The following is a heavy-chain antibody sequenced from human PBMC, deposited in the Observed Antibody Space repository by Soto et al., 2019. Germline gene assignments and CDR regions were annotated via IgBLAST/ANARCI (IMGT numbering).Heavy chain of an antibody. CDR1: GYTFTSYY. V-gene: IGHV1-46*01. CDR3: ARGSLSAVRGGYNWFDP. CDR2: INPSGGST. J-gene: IGHJ5*02. Sequence: GASVKVSCKASGYTFTSYYMHWVRQAHGQRQKRKRIINPSGGSTSYAQKFQGRVTMTRDTSTSTVYMELSSLRSEDTAVYFCARGSLSAVRGGYNWFDPWGQGTLVTVSS. D-gene: IGHD3-10*01.